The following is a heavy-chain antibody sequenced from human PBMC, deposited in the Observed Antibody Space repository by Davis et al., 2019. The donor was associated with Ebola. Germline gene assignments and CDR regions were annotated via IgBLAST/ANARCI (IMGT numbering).Heavy chain of an antibody. J-gene: IGHJ5*02. CDR1: GYTFTSYA. D-gene: IGHD2-2*01. CDR2: INAGNGNT. Sequence: ASVKVSCKASGYTFTSYAMHWVRQAPGQRLEWMGWINAGNGNTKYSQKFQGRVTITRDTSASTAYMELSSLRSEDTAVYYCAISDASSTSWSWFDPWGQGTLVTVSS. CDR3: AISDASSTSWSWFDP. V-gene: IGHV1-3*01.